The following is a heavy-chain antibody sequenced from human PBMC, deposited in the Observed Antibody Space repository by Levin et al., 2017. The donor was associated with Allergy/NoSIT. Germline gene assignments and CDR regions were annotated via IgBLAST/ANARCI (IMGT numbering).Heavy chain of an antibody. CDR1: GFIFSDYW. J-gene: IGHJ4*02. D-gene: IGHD2-15*01. Sequence: GGSLRLSCAASGFIFSDYWMHWVRQAPGKGLVWVSRINGDGTRTNFADSVKGRFAISRDNANNMMYLQMNSLRVEDTAVYYCARGSGVGDYWGQGTLVTVSP. V-gene: IGHV3-74*01. CDR2: INGDGTRT. CDR3: ARGSGVGDY.